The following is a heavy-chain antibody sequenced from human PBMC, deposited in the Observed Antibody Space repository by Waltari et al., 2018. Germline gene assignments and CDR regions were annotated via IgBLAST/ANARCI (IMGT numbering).Heavy chain of an antibody. J-gene: IGHJ4*02. D-gene: IGHD3-10*01. Sequence: QVQLVQSGPEVKKPGASVRVSCKASGYTFSTYGISWVRQAPGQGLGWMGWVGGYSGETNSAPKIQGRVTMTTDTTTSTAYMELRSLTSDDTAVYYCARDRRTSLVQSTYYFDYWGQGTLVTVSS. CDR1: GYTFSTYG. V-gene: IGHV1-18*01. CDR2: VGGYSGET. CDR3: ARDRRTSLVQSTYYFDY.